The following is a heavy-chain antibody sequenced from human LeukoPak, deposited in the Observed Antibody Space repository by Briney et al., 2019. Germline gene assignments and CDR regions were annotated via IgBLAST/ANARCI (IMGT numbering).Heavy chain of an antibody. J-gene: IGHJ4*02. D-gene: IGHD4-17*01. Sequence: ASVKVSCKASGYTFTSYGISWVRQAPGQGLEWMGWISAYNGNTNYAQKLQGRVTMTRNTSISTAYMELSSLRSEDTAVYYCARNGDYGEFDFWGQGTLVTVSS. CDR1: GYTFTSYG. V-gene: IGHV1-18*01. CDR2: ISAYNGNT. CDR3: ARNGDYGEFDF.